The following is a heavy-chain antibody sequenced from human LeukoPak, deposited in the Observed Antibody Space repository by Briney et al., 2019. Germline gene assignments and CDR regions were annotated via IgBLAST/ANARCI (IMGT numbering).Heavy chain of an antibody. V-gene: IGHV3-7*04. CDR2: IKQDGSVK. Sequence: QTGGSLRLSCTASGSTFGDHWMTWVRQAPGKGLEWVANIKQDGSVKQYMESVKGRFTISRDNARNSLYLQMNSLRVEDTAIYFCSGGDQFDFWGQGTLVTVSS. CDR3: SGGDQFDF. J-gene: IGHJ4*02. CDR1: GSTFGDHW.